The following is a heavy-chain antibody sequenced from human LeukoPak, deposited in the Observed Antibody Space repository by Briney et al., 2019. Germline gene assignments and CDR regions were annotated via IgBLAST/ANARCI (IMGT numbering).Heavy chain of an antibody. CDR2: IYYTGST. D-gene: IGHD2-2*01. CDR1: DDSISTYY. Sequence: SETLSLTCTVSDDSISTYYWSWIRQPPGKGLEWIGYIYYTGSTNYNPSLKSRVTISVDTSKNQFSLKLSSMTAADTAVYYCASLVVPAAIDYWGQGTLVTVSS. CDR3: ASLVVPAAIDY. V-gene: IGHV4-59*01. J-gene: IGHJ4*02.